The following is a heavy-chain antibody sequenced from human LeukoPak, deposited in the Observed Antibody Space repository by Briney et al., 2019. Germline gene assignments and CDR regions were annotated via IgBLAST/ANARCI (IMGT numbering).Heavy chain of an antibody. D-gene: IGHD2-21*01. J-gene: IGHJ4*02. CDR1: GGSFSGYY. V-gene: IGHV4-34*01. Sequence: PSETLSLTCAVYGGSFSGYYWSWIRQPPGKGLEWIGEINHSGSTNYNPSLKSRVTISVDTSKNQFSLKLSSVTAADTAVYYCARSPRMLLGNFDYWGQGTLVTVSS. CDR3: ARSPRMLLGNFDY. CDR2: INHSGST.